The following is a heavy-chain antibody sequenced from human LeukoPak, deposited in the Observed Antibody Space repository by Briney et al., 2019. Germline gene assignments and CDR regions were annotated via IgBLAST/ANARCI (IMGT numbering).Heavy chain of an antibody. J-gene: IGHJ6*03. V-gene: IGHV3-23*01. CDR1: GFTFSNSW. CDR2: ISGSGDDT. D-gene: IGHD3-16*01. Sequence: GGSLRLSCAAYGFTFSNSWMSWVRQAPGKGLEWVSSISGSGDDTYYADSVKGRFTISRDNSKNTLYLQMNSLRAEDTAVYYCAKDDGGSYYIYYYYMDVWGKGTTVTISS. CDR3: AKDDGGSYYIYYYYMDV.